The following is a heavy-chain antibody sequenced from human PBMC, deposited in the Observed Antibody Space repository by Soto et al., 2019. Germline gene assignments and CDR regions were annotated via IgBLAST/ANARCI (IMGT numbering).Heavy chain of an antibody. CDR2: INHSGST. J-gene: IGHJ4*02. Sequence: SETLSLTCAVYGGSFSGYYWSWIRQPPGKGLEWIGEINHSGSTNYNPSLKSRVTISVDTSKNRFSLKLSSVTAADTAVYYCARLGRRIAALVEDYWGQGTLVTVSS. D-gene: IGHD6-6*01. CDR1: GGSFSGYY. CDR3: ARLGRRIAALVEDY. V-gene: IGHV4-34*01.